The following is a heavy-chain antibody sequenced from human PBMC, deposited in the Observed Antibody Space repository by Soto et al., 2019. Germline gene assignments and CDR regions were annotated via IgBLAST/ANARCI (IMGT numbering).Heavy chain of an antibody. CDR1: GGSVSSGSYY. V-gene: IGHV4-61*01. Sequence: SETLSLTCTVSGGSVSSGSYYWSWIRQPPGKGLEWIGYIYYSGSTNYNPSLKSRVTISVDTSKNQFSLKLSSVTAADTAVYYCARTDYDFWQPFDYWGQGTLVTVSS. CDR3: ARTDYDFWQPFDY. D-gene: IGHD3-3*01. CDR2: IYYSGST. J-gene: IGHJ4*02.